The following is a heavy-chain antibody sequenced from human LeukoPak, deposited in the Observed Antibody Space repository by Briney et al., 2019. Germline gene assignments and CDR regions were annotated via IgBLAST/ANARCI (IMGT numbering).Heavy chain of an antibody. V-gene: IGHV4-61*08. CDR3: ASGECSGGSCYALAGY. D-gene: IGHD2-15*01. Sequence: PSETLSLTCTVSGGSISSTDYYWSWIRQPPGKGLEWIGYIYYSGSTNYNPSLKSRVTISVDTSRNQFSLKLSSVTAADTAVYYCASGECSGGSCYALAGYWGQGTLVTVSS. CDR1: GGSISSTDYY. J-gene: IGHJ4*02. CDR2: IYYSGST.